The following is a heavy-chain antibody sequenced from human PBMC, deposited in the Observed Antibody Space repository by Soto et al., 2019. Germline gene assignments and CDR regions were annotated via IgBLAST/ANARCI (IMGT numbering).Heavy chain of an antibody. CDR3: AILPYDYIWGTHDAFDI. CDR1: GGSISSYY. D-gene: IGHD3-16*01. V-gene: IGHV4-59*01. CDR2: IYYSGST. Sequence: QVQLQESGPGLVKPSETLSLTCTVSGGSISSYYWSWIRHPPGKGLEWIGYIYYSGSTNYNPSLQSRVTISVDTSKNQFSLKLSSVTAADTAVYYCAILPYDYIWGTHDAFDIWGQGTMVTVSS. J-gene: IGHJ3*02.